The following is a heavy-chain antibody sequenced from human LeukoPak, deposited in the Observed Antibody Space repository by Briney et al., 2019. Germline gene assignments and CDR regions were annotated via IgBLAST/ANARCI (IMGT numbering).Heavy chain of an antibody. Sequence: GESLKISCKGSGHSFTNYWIGWVRQMPGKGLEWMGIIYLGDSDTRYGPSFQGQVTNSADKSISTAYLQWSSLKASDTAMYYCARQDGSGSPFDYWGQGTLVTVSS. CDR1: GHSFTNYW. V-gene: IGHV5-51*01. CDR2: IYLGDSDT. CDR3: ARQDGSGSPFDY. J-gene: IGHJ4*02. D-gene: IGHD3-10*01.